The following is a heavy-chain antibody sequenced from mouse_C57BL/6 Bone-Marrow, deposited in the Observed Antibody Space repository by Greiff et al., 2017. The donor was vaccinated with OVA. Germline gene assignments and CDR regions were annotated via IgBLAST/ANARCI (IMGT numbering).Heavy chain of an antibody. Sequence: EVQLQQSGPELVKPGASVKMSCKASGYTFTDYNMHWVKQSHGKSLEWIGYINPNNGGTSYNQKFKGKATLTVNKSSSTAYMELRSLTSEDSAVYYCDLRQLRLRFSYYFDYWGQGTTLTVSS. V-gene: IGHV1-22*01. CDR1: GYTFTDYN. D-gene: IGHD3-2*02. CDR2: INPNNGGT. CDR3: DLRQLRLRFSYYFDY. J-gene: IGHJ2*01.